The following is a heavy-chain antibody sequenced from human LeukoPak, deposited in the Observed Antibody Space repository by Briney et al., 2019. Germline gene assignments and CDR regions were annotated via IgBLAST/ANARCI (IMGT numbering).Heavy chain of an antibody. Sequence: PSETLSLTCAVYGGSFSGYYWSWIRQPPGKGLEWIGEINHSGSTNYNPSLKSRVTISVDTSKNQFSLKLSSVTAADTAVYYCARREWIGDYYYYMDVWGKGTTVTISS. D-gene: IGHD3-3*01. CDR1: GGSFSGYY. J-gene: IGHJ6*03. V-gene: IGHV4-34*01. CDR3: ARREWIGDYYYYMDV. CDR2: INHSGST.